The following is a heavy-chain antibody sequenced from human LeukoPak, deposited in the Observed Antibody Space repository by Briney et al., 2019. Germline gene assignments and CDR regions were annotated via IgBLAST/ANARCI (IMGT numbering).Heavy chain of an antibody. J-gene: IGHJ4*02. CDR2: ISYDGSNK. CDR3: ARGRVRGSYYGDY. V-gene: IGHV3-30-3*01. Sequence: PGGSLRLSCAASGFTFSSYAMHWVRQAPGKGLEWVAVISYDGSNKYYADSVKGRFTISRDNSKNTLYLQMNSLRAEDTAVYYRARGRVRGSYYGDYWGQGTLVTVSS. D-gene: IGHD1-26*01. CDR1: GFTFSSYA.